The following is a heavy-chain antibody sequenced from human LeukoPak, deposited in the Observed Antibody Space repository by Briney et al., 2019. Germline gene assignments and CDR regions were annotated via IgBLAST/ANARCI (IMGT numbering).Heavy chain of an antibody. V-gene: IGHV3-48*01. CDR1: GFTFSSYS. Sequence: GGSLRLSCAASGFTFSSYSINWVRQVPGKGLEWVSYITGSSSPVYYADSVKGRFTISRDNAKNSMYLQMNSLRAEDTAVYYCARAMDYWGQGTLVTVSS. J-gene: IGHJ4*02. CDR3: ARAMDY. CDR2: ITGSSSPV.